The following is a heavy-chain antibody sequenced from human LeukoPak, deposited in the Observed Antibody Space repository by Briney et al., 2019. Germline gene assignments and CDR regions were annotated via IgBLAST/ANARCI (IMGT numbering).Heavy chain of an antibody. J-gene: IGHJ4*02. V-gene: IGHV4-4*02. D-gene: IGHD6-19*01. CDR2: IYQSGST. Sequence: PSETLSLTGAVSGGTISSSNWWSWVRQPPGKGLEWIGEIYQSGSTNYNPSLKSRVTISVDKSKNEFSLKVSSVTAADTAVYYCARVVSSSGWAFDYWGQGTLVTVSS. CDR3: ARVVSSSGWAFDY. CDR1: GGTISSSNW.